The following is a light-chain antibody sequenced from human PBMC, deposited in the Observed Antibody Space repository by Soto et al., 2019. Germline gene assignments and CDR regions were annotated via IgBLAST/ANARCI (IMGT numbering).Light chain of an antibody. J-gene: IGKJ4*01. Sequence: EIVLTQSPGTLSLSPGERATLSCRASQSVTSSYLAWYQQKPGQAPRLLIYGASNRATGISGRFSGSGSGTDFTSTISRLEPEDFAVYFCQQYDKSPLFGGGTKVEIK. CDR3: QQYDKSPL. CDR1: QSVTSSY. CDR2: GAS. V-gene: IGKV3-20*01.